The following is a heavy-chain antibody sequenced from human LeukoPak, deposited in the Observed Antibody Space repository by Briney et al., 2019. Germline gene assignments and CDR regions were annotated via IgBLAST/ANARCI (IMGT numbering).Heavy chain of an antibody. CDR1: GFTFRSYA. CDR3: AKEEYDNGWITLDY. D-gene: IGHD2/OR15-2a*01. CDR2: ILGSGTNT. J-gene: IGHJ4*02. Sequence: GGSLRLSCAASGFTFRSYAMSWVRQAPGKGLEWVSAILGSGTNTYYADSVKGRFTISRDNSKNTLFLQMNSLRVEDTAIYYCAKEEYDNGWITLDYWGQGTLVTVSS. V-gene: IGHV3-23*01.